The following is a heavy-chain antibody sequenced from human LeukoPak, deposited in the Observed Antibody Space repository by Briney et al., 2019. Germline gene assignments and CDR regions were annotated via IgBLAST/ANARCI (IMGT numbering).Heavy chain of an antibody. Sequence: GGSLRLSCAASGFTFSSYAMSWVRQAPGKGLEWVSAISGSGGSTYYADSVKGRLTISRGNSKNTLYLQMNSLRAEDTAVYYCAKLSSAYYYYGMDVWGQGTTVTVSS. CDR1: GFTFSSYA. V-gene: IGHV3-23*01. CDR2: ISGSGGST. D-gene: IGHD6-19*01. J-gene: IGHJ6*02. CDR3: AKLSSAYYYYGMDV.